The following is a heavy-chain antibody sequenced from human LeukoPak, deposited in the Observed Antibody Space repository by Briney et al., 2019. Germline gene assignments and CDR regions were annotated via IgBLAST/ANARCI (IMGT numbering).Heavy chain of an antibody. CDR3: ARPRRAERDEDF. D-gene: IGHD1-1*01. J-gene: IGHJ4*02. V-gene: IGHV5-51*01. CDR2: INPGDTNI. CDR1: GYSFTNYW. Sequence: GESLKISCKASGYSFTNYWIGWVRQMPGKGLEWMGMINPGDTNIAYSPSFQGQVTISADRSINTAYLQWSSLKASDTAMYYCARPRRAERDEDFWGRGTLVTVSS.